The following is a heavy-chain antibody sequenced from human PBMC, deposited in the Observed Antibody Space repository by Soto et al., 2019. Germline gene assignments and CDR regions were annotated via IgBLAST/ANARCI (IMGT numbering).Heavy chain of an antibody. CDR2: ISAYNGNT. D-gene: IGHD6-13*01. J-gene: IGHJ5*02. V-gene: IGHV1-18*01. CDR3: ARVQVAAAAGTGWFDP. Sequence: ASVKVSCKASGYTFTSYGISWVRQAPGQGLEWMGWISAYNGNTNYAQKLQGRVTMTTDTSTSTAYMELRSLRSDDTAVYYCARVQVAAAAGTGWFDPWGKGTLVTVSS. CDR1: GYTFTSYG.